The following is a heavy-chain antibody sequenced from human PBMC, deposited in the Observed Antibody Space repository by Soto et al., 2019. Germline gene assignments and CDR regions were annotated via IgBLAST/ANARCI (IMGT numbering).Heavy chain of an antibody. D-gene: IGHD3-3*01. CDR3: ARGNQLRFLEWPNAYYYYYYMDV. CDR1: GGSFSGYY. CDR2: INHSGST. Sequence: PSETLSLTCAVYGGSFSGYYWSWIRQPPGKGLEWIGEINHSGSTNYNPSLKSRVTISVDTSKNQFSLKLSSVTAADTAVYYCARGNQLRFLEWPNAYYYYYYMDVWGKGTTVTVSS. V-gene: IGHV4-34*01. J-gene: IGHJ6*03.